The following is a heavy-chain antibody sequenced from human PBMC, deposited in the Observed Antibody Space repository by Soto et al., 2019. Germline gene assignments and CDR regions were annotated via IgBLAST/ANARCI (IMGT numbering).Heavy chain of an antibody. J-gene: IGHJ6*02. CDR2: INPNSGGT. CDR3: ARGEGILLYYYYGMDV. D-gene: IGHD3-10*01. V-gene: IGHV1-2*04. CDR1: GYTFTGYY. Sequence: ASVKVSCKASGYTFTGYYMHWVRQAPGQGLEWMGWINPNSGGTNYAQKFQGWVTMTRDTSISTAYMELSRLRSDDTAVYYCARGEGILLYYYYGMDVWGQGTTVTVSS.